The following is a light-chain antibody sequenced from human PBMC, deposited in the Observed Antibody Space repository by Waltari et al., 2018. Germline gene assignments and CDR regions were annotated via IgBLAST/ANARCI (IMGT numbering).Light chain of an antibody. Sequence: DIQLTQSPSSLSASVGDRVTISCWASEGISNSLAWYQQKPGGAPKLLLSTTSELATGVPPRCSGRGSGADYTLTINGLQPEDFATYYCQQHYGTPLTFGGGTKVENK. J-gene: IGKJ4*01. CDR2: TTS. V-gene: IGKV1-NL1*01. CDR1: EGISNS. CDR3: QQHYGTPLT.